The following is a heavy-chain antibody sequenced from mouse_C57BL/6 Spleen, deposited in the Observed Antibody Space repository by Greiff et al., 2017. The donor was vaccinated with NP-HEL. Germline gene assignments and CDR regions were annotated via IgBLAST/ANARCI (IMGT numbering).Heavy chain of an antibody. Sequence: VQLQQPGAELVKPGASVKMSCKASGYTFTSYWITWVKQRPGQGLEWIGDIYPGSGSTNYNEKFKSKATLTVDTSSSTAYMQLSSLTSEDSAVYYCARSGYDYAYWYFDVWGTGTTVTVSS. V-gene: IGHV1-55*01. CDR3: ARSGYDYAYWYFDV. D-gene: IGHD2-4*01. CDR2: IYPGSGST. J-gene: IGHJ1*03. CDR1: GYTFTSYW.